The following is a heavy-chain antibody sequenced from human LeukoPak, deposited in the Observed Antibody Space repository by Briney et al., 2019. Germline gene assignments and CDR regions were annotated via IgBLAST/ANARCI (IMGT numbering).Heavy chain of an antibody. J-gene: IGHJ6*02. CDR2: INHNGNVN. Sequence: GGSLRLSCAASGFTFSSYWMNWARQAPGKGLEWVASINHNGNVNYYVDSVKGRFTISRDNAKISLYLQMSNLRAEDTAVYFCARGGGLDVWGQGAAVTVSS. D-gene: IGHD3-16*01. CDR1: GFTFSSYW. CDR3: ARGGGLDV. V-gene: IGHV3-7*03.